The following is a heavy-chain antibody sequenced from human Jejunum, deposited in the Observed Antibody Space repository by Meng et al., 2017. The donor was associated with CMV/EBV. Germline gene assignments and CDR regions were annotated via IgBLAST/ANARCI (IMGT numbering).Heavy chain of an antibody. D-gene: IGHD3-10*01. CDR3: AKGGLGSPGLDS. CDR1: GFTFSSYA. Sequence: EVQRLESGGGLVQPGGSLRLSCAAAGFTFSSYAMSWVRQAPGKGLEWVSPISGSGSSTYYADYVKGRFTISRDNSENTLYLQMNSLRAEDTAVYYCAKGGLGSPGLDSWGQGTLVTVSS. CDR2: ISGSGSST. V-gene: IGHV3-23*01. J-gene: IGHJ4*02.